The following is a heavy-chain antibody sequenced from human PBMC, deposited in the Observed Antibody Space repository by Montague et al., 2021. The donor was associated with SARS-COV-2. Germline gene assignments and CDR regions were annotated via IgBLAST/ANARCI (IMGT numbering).Heavy chain of an antibody. V-gene: IGHV2-70*01. Sequence: VKPTQTLTLTRTFSGFSLSTSGMCVSWIRQPPGKALEWLALVDWDDDKYYSTSLKTRLTISKDTSKNQVVLTMTNMDPVDTATYYCATTIYDYVWGTRVEFDYWGQGTLVTVSS. J-gene: IGHJ4*02. CDR3: ATTIYDYVWGTRVEFDY. CDR1: GFSLSTSGMC. CDR2: VDWDDDK. D-gene: IGHD3-16*01.